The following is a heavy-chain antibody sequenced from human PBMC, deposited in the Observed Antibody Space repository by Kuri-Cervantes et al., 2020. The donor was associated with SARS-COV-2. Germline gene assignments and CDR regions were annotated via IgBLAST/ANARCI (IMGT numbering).Heavy chain of an antibody. V-gene: IGHV4-38-2*02. CDR3: ARQRDSQFDY. CDR2: IYHSGST. D-gene: IGHD3-22*01. J-gene: IGHJ4*02. Sequence: GSLRLSCTVSGYSISSGYYWGWIRQPPGKGLEWIGSIYHSGSTYYNPSLGSRGTISIDTSRNLFSLSLSSVTAADTSLYFCARQRDSQFDYWGQGTLVTVSS. CDR1: GYSISSGYY.